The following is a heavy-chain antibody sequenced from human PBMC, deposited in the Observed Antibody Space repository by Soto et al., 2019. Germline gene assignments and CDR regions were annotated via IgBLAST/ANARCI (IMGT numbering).Heavy chain of an antibody. V-gene: IGHV4-39*01. CDR3: ARQPYSYGMDV. CDR2: IYYSGST. J-gene: IGHJ6*02. Sequence: PSETLSLTCTVSGGSISSSSYYWGWIRQPPGKGLEWIGSIYYSGSTYYNPSLKSRVTISVDTSKNQFSLKLSAVTAADTAVYYCARQPYSYGMDVWGQGTTVTVSS. CDR1: GGSISSSSYY.